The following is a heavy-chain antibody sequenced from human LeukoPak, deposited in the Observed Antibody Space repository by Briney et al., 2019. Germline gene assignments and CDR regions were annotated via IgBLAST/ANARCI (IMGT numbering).Heavy chain of an antibody. CDR1: GFTFSSYA. CDR2: ISGSGGST. D-gene: IGHD6-13*01. Sequence: PGGSLRLSCTASGFTFSSYAMSWVRQAPGKGLEWVSAISGSGGSTYYADSVKGRFTISRDNSKNTLYLQMNSLRAEDTAVYYCAKQRRGEYSSSWPFDYWGQGTLVTVSS. CDR3: AKQRRGEYSSSWPFDY. J-gene: IGHJ4*02. V-gene: IGHV3-23*01.